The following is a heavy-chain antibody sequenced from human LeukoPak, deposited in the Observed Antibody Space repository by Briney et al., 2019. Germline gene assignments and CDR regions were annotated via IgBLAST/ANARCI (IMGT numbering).Heavy chain of an antibody. V-gene: IGHV4-61*02. CDR2: INIGGTT. CDR3: ARLALPADRGAFDI. Sequence: SETLSLTCTVSGGSISSGGYYWSWIRQPAGKGLEWIGRINIGGTTNYNPSLKSRVTTSVDTSKNQFSLNLSSVTAADTAVYYCARLALPADRGAFDIWGQGTMVTVSS. D-gene: IGHD2-2*01. CDR1: GGSISSGGYY. J-gene: IGHJ3*02.